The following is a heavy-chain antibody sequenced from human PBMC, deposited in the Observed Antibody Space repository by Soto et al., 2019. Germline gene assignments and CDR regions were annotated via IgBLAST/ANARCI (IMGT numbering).Heavy chain of an antibody. CDR2: RYNTGST. V-gene: IGHV4-59*07. J-gene: IGHJ5*02. D-gene: IGHD7-27*01. CDR3: ASWGPRYFDP. CDR1: RDSIRNYY. Sequence: PSDTLSLTCTVSRDSIRNYYWSWIRQPPGKRLEWIGYRYNTGSTNYSPSLRSRVTISVDTSKNQFSLKLTSLSAADTAVYYCASWGPRYFDPWGQGLLVTVSS.